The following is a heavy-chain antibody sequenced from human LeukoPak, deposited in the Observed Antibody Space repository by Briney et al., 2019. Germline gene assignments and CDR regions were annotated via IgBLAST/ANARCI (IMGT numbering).Heavy chain of an antibody. CDR1: GGSISSSSYY. Sequence: SETLSLTCTVSGGSISSSSYYWGWIRQPPGKGLEWIGSIYYSGSTYYNPSLKSRVTISVDTSKNQFSLKLSSVTAADTAVYYCARHQSGYHYFDWWGQGTLATVSS. CDR3: ARHQSGYHYFDW. V-gene: IGHV4-39*01. J-gene: IGHJ4*02. CDR2: IYYSGST. D-gene: IGHD3-22*01.